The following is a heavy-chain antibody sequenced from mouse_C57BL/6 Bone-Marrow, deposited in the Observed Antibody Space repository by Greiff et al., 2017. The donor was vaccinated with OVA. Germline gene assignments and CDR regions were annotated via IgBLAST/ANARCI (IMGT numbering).Heavy chain of an antibody. Sequence: VKLVESGPGLVAPSQSLSITCTVSGFSLTSYGVDWVRQPPGKGLEWLGVIWGGGSTNYTSALMSRLSISKDNYKSQVFLKMNSLQTDDTAMYYCAKRIYDGYYPFAYWGQGTLVTVSA. J-gene: IGHJ3*01. CDR1: GFSLTSYG. CDR2: IWGGGST. CDR3: AKRIYDGYYPFAY. V-gene: IGHV2-9*01. D-gene: IGHD2-3*01.